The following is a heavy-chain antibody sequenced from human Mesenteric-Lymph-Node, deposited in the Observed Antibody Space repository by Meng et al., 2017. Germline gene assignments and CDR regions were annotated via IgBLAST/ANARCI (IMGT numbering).Heavy chain of an antibody. CDR2: VDPEDDET. D-gene: IGHD4-11*01. V-gene: IGHV1-69-2*01. CDR1: GYTFTDYH. J-gene: IGHJ4*02. Sequence: EVQRGQPGAEVKKPGATVKISCKFSGYTFTDYHMHWVQQAPGKGLEWMGLVDPEDDETMYAEKFQGRITITADASTDTAYMELSSLRSDDTAVYYCAISLQYRLRYFDSWGQGTLVTVSS. CDR3: AISLQYRLRYFDS.